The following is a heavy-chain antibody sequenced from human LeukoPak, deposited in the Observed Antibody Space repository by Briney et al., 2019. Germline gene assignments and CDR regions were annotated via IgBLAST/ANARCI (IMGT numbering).Heavy chain of an antibody. J-gene: IGHJ4*02. CDR3: ARVVDWSYHYFDY. D-gene: IGHD3/OR15-3a*01. CDR2: INYSGIN. Sequence: QSSETLSLTCTVSGGSISSYYWGWIRQPPGKGLEWIGSINYSGINYYNPSLKSRVTISVDTSKKQFSLKLSSVTAADTAMYYCARVVDWSYHYFDYWGQGTLVTVSS. V-gene: IGHV4-39*07. CDR1: GGSISSYY.